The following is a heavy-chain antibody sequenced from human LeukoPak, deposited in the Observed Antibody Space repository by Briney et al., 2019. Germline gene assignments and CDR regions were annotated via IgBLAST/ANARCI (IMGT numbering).Heavy chain of an antibody. CDR3: AKDPGAFDI. V-gene: IGHV3-33*06. CDR2: IWYDGSNK. Sequence: GGSLRLSCAASGFTFSSYGMHWVRQAPGKGLEWVAVIWYDGSNKHYADSVKGRFTISRDNSKNTLYLQMNSLRAEDTAVYYCAKDPGAFDIWGQGTMVTVSS. J-gene: IGHJ3*02. CDR1: GFTFSSYG.